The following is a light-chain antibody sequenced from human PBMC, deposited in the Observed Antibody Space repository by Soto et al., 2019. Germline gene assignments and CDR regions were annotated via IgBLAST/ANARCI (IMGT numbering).Light chain of an antibody. Sequence: DIVMTQSPDSLAVSLGERATINCKSSQSVFYSSNNKNYLAWYQQKPGQPPKLLIYWTTTRETGVPARFSGSVSGTEFTLTISSLQAEDVAVYYGQQYYSTQWTFGQGTKVEIK. J-gene: IGKJ1*01. CDR1: QSVFYSSNNKNY. V-gene: IGKV4-1*01. CDR2: WTT. CDR3: QQYYSTQWT.